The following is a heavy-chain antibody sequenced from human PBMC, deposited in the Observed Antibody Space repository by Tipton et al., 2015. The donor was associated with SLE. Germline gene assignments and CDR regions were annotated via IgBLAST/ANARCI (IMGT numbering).Heavy chain of an antibody. J-gene: IGHJ5*02. D-gene: IGHD1-26*01. CDR2: IDHSGGT. V-gene: IGHV4-34*01. Sequence: TLSLTCTVYGGSFSSYYWIWIRQPPGKGLEWIGEIDHSGGTKYNPSLQSRVSISVDTSKNQFSLNLSSVTAADSSVYYCARDHGGSYYGWFDPWGQGTLVTVSS. CDR1: GGSFSSYY. CDR3: ARDHGGSYYGWFDP.